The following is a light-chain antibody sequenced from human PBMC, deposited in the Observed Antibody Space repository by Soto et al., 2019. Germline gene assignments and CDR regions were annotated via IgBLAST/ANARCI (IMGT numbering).Light chain of an antibody. CDR1: QSVLYSSNNKNY. Sequence: DIVMTQSPDSLAVSLGERATINCKTSQSVLYSSNNKNYLAWFQHKPGQPPKLLIYWASTRESGVPDRFSGSGSETDFTLTISSLQAEDVAVYYCHQYLYPPQTFGQGTNVEIK. J-gene: IGKJ1*01. CDR3: HQYLYPPQT. V-gene: IGKV4-1*01. CDR2: WAS.